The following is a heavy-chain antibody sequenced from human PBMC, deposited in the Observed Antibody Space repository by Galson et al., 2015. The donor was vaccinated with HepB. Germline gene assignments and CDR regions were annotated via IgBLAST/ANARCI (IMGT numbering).Heavy chain of an antibody. J-gene: IGHJ4*02. CDR1: GFTFSSYA. V-gene: IGHV3-9*01. Sequence: SLRLSCAASGFTFSSYAMSWVRQAPGKGLEWVSGISWNSGSIGYADSVKGRFTISRDNAKNSLYLQMNSLRAGDTALYYCAKDMGIAVAGSWGQGTLVTVSS. D-gene: IGHD6-19*01. CDR3: AKDMGIAVAGS. CDR2: ISWNSGSI.